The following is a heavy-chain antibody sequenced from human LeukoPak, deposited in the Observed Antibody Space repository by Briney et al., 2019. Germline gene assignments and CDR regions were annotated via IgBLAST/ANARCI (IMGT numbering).Heavy chain of an antibody. D-gene: IGHD2-15*01. CDR3: ARGGGSFSY. CDR1: GFTFSSDA. V-gene: IGHV3-21*01. J-gene: IGHJ4*02. CDR2: INGRSTHT. Sequence: GGSLRLSCAGSGFTFSSDAMNWVRQAPGKGLEWVSSINGRSTHTAYADSVKGRFTISRDNGNNSLFLQMNSLGVDDTAIYFCARGGGSFSYWGQGVRVTVSS.